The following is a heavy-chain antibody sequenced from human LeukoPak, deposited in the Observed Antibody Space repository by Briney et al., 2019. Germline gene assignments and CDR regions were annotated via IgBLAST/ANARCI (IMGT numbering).Heavy chain of an antibody. CDR1: GFTFSSYS. CDR2: ISSSSSYI. D-gene: IGHD6-13*01. CDR3: ARDWEQQLEWSDP. J-gene: IGHJ5*02. Sequence: GGSLRLSCAASGFTFSSYSMNWVRQAPGKGLEWVSSISSSSSYIYYADSVKGRFTISRDNAKDSLYLQMNSLRAEDTAVYYCARDWEQQLEWSDPWGQGTLVTVSS. V-gene: IGHV3-21*01.